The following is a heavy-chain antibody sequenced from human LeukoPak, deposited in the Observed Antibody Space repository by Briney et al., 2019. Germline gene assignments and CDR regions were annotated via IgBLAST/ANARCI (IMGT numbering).Heavy chain of an antibody. Sequence: GRSLRLSCAASGFTFSSYAMHWVRQAPGKGLEWVAVISYDGSNKYYADSVKGRFTISRDNSKNTLYLQMNSLRAEDTAVYYRARGARDSSSWWDEYYFDYWGQGTLVTVSS. CDR3: ARGARDSSSWWDEYYFDY. V-gene: IGHV3-30-3*01. CDR2: ISYDGSNK. D-gene: IGHD6-13*01. CDR1: GFTFSSYA. J-gene: IGHJ4*02.